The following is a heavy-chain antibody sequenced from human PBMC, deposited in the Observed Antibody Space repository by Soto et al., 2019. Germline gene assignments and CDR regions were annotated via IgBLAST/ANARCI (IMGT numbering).Heavy chain of an antibody. V-gene: IGHV3-74*01. J-gene: IGHJ3*01. CDR2: INSDGSST. Sequence: PGGSLRLSCSASGFTFTNYWIQLVRQAPGKGLVWVSRINSDGSSTSHADSVKGRFTISRDNAKNTLYLQMSSLRAEDTAVYYCARPQYLPDDVFDVWGRGTVVTVSS. CDR1: GFTFTNYW. CDR3: ARPQYLPDDVFDV. D-gene: IGHD2-2*01.